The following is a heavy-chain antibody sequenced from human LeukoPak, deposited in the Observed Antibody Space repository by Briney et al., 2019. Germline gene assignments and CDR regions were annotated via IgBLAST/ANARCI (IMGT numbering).Heavy chain of an antibody. V-gene: IGHV4-30-2*01. J-gene: IGHJ4*02. D-gene: IGHD3-10*01. Sequence: PSETPSLTCAVSGGSISSGGYSWSWIRQPPGKGLEWIGYIYHSGSTYYNPSLKSRVTISVDRSKNQFSLKLSSVTAADTAVYYCARKENVYYYFDYWGQGTLVTVSS. CDR2: IYHSGST. CDR3: ARKENVYYYFDY. CDR1: GGSISSGGYS.